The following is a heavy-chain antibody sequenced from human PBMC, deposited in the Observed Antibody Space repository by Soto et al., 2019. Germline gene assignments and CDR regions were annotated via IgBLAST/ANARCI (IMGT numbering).Heavy chain of an antibody. D-gene: IGHD3-3*01. J-gene: IGHJ4*02. V-gene: IGHV4-31*03. Sequence: QVQLQESGPGLVKPSQTLSLTCTVSGGSIISTYYWTWMRQHPGKGLEWIGYIYHGGSTNYNPSLNSRVTMSVDTSKNQISLNLSSVTAADTAVYYCARGGAILHYFDYWGQGTLVTVSS. CDR3: ARGGAILHYFDY. CDR1: GGSIISTYY. CDR2: IYHGGST.